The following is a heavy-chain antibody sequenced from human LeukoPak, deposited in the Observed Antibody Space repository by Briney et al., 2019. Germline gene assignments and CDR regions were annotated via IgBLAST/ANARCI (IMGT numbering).Heavy chain of an antibody. Sequence: SVTVSCKTSGGAFSSYDVSWLRQAPGQGLEWMGGITPIFGTANYAQKFQGRVTITAVESMSTAYMELSSLRSEDTAVYYCARGWLAETTVVTPYNYWGQGTLVTVSS. V-gene: IGHV1-69*13. CDR1: GGAFSSYD. J-gene: IGHJ4*02. CDR2: ITPIFGTA. CDR3: ARGWLAETTVVTPYNY. D-gene: IGHD4-23*01.